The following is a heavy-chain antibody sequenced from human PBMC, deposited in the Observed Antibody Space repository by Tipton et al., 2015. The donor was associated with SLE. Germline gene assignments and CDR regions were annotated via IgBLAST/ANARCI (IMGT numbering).Heavy chain of an antibody. CDR2: IYYSGNT. CDR3: AGGKGWFDP. J-gene: IGHJ5*02. CDR1: GGSITSSY. Sequence: TLSLTCAVSGGSITSSYWSWIRQPPGKGLEWIGYIYYSGNTKYNPSLKSRVTISVDTSKNQFSLKLSSVTAADTALYYCAGGKGWFDPWGQGTLVTVSS. V-gene: IGHV4-59*01.